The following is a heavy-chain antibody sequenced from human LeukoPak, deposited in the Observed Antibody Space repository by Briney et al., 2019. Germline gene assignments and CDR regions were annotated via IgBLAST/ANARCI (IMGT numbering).Heavy chain of an antibody. V-gene: IGHV4-59*01. CDR2: ISYSGST. J-gene: IGHJ6*03. CDR3: ARGYLYFYMDV. Sequence: SETLSLTCTVSGGSISSYYWSWIRQPPGKGLEWIGYISYSGSTNYNPSLRSRVTISIDTSKNQFSLKLSSVTAADSAVYYCARGYLYFYMDVWGKGTTVTVSS. CDR1: GGSISSYY. D-gene: IGHD6-13*01.